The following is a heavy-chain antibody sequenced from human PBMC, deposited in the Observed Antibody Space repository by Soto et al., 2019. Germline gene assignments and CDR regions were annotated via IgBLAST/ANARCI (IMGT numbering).Heavy chain of an antibody. V-gene: IGHV1-18*01. D-gene: IGHD3-9*01. J-gene: IGHJ3*02. CDR3: AREGLGRDAFDI. CDR1: GYTFYSHS. CDR2: ISPYNDNT. Sequence: ASVKVSCTASGYTFYSHSISWVRQAPGQGLEWMGWISPYNDNTIYAQKLQGRVTMTTDTSTSTAYMELRSLRSDDTAVYYCAREGLGRDAFDIWGQGTMVTVSS.